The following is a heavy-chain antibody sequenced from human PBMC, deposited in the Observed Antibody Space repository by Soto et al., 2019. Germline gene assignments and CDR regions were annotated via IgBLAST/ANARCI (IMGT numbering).Heavy chain of an antibody. CDR2: IWYDGSNK. D-gene: IGHD4-17*01. CDR3: ARDSYGEDY. J-gene: IGHJ4*02. V-gene: IGHV3-33*01. CDR1: GFTLSSYG. Sequence: QVQLVESGGGVVQPGRSLRLSCAASGFTLSSYGMHWVRQAPGKGLEWVAVIWYDGSNKYYADSVKGRFTISRDNSKNTLFLEMNSLRAEDTAVYYCARDSYGEDYWGRGSLVTVSA.